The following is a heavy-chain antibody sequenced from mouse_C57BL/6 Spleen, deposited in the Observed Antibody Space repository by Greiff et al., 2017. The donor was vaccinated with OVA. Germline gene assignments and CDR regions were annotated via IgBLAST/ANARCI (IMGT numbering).Heavy chain of an antibody. CDR3: AIPSYSNYWFAY. V-gene: IGHV1-74*01. CDR2: IHPSDSDT. J-gene: IGHJ3*01. CDR1: GYTFTSYW. D-gene: IGHD2-5*01. Sequence: QVQLQQPGAELVKPGASVKVSCKASGYTFTSYWMHWVKQRPGQGLEWIGRIHPSDSDTNYNQKFKGKATLTVDKSSSTAYMQLSSLTSEDSAVYYCAIPSYSNYWFAYWGQGTLVTVSA.